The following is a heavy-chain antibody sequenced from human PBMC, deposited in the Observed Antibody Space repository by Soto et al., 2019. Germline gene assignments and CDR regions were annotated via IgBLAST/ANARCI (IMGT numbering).Heavy chain of an antibody. V-gene: IGHV1-18*01. Sequence: ASVKVSCKASGYIFANYGISWVRQAPGQGLEWMAWISTDNGDTNYAQKVQGRLTMSTDTSTNTAYMEMRGLRSDDTAVYYCGRGSRDRSVDPYYFDFWGKGTLVTVPS. CDR3: GRGSRDRSVDPYYFDF. J-gene: IGHJ4*02. D-gene: IGHD3-22*01. CDR1: GYIFANYG. CDR2: ISTDNGDT.